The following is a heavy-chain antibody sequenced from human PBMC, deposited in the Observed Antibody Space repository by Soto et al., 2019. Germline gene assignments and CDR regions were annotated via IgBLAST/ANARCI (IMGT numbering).Heavy chain of an antibody. J-gene: IGHJ4*02. CDR3: AGRCDVTNRLAHFDY. CDR1: GGTFNNYV. CDR2: IIPIFGTP. Sequence: SVKVSCKASGGTFNNYVINWVRQAPGQGLEWMAGIIPIFGTPNYAQKFQGRVTITADKSTSTAYMELNSLRSEDTAVYYCAGRCDVTNRLAHFDYWGQGTLVTVSS. V-gene: IGHV1-69*06. D-gene: IGHD2-2*01.